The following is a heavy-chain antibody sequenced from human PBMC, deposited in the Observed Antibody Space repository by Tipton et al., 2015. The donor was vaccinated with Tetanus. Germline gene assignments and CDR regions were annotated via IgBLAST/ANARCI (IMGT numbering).Heavy chain of an antibody. CDR3: ARGPGIKWGGMGYLLRMDV. J-gene: IGHJ6*02. CDR2: IYYSGST. V-gene: IGHV4-30-4*01. Sequence: TLSLTCTVSGDSLSNGDYYWSWIRQPPGKGLESIGYIYYSGSTYYNPSLKSRVTISVDTSKNQFSLRLSSVTAADTAVYYCARGPGIKWGGMGYLLRMDVRGPGNPVPVSS. D-gene: IGHD3-16*01. CDR1: GDSLSNGDYY.